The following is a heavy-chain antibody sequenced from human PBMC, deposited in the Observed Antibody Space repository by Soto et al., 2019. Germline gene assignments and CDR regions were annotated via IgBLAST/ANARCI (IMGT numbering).Heavy chain of an antibody. D-gene: IGHD3-3*01. CDR2: IKSKTDGETT. CDR1: GSTFTNAW. Sequence: EVQLVESGGGLVKPGTSLRLSCAASGSTFTNAWMGWVRQAPGKGLEWVGRIKSKTDGETTDFAAPVKGRFTMSRDDSKNTLYLQMNSLKTEDTAVYYCTIEKDFWSGFDYWGQGTLVTVSS. V-gene: IGHV3-15*01. CDR3: TIEKDFWSGFDY. J-gene: IGHJ4*02.